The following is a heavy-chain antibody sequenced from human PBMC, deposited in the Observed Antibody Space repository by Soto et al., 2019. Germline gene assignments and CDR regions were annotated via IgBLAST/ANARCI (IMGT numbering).Heavy chain of an antibody. V-gene: IGHV4-4*02. D-gene: IGHD3-16*02. Sequence: QVLLQESGPGLVKPSETLSLTCTLSGGSVTTDDWWNWVRQAPGKGLEWIGEMSHSGNFIYNPSLQSRATISIDTSKNQVSLRLNAVTAADTAVYYCARDHKDRSSSWAFDIWDQGTMVTVSS. CDR3: ARDHKDRSSSWAFDI. J-gene: IGHJ3*02. CDR1: GGSVTTDDW. CDR2: MSHSGNF.